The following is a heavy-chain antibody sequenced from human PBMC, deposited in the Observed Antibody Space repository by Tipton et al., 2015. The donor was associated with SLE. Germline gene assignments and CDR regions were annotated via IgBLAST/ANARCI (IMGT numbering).Heavy chain of an antibody. J-gene: IGHJ4*02. D-gene: IGHD6-19*01. Sequence: SLRLSCAASGFTVSSNYMNWVRQAPGKGLEWVSVIYAGGSTYYADSVKGRFTISRDSSKNTLYLQMTSLRAEDTAVYYCAREMDSSGPTFDYWGQGTLVTVSS. CDR1: GFTVSSNY. CDR2: IYAGGST. V-gene: IGHV3-66*02. CDR3: AREMDSSGPTFDY.